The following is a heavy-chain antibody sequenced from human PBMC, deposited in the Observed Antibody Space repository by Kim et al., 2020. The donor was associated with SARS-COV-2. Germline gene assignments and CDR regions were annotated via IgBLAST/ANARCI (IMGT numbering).Heavy chain of an antibody. D-gene: IGHD1-7*01. CDR2: ISGSGGST. J-gene: IGHJ4*02. CDR1: GFTFSSYA. CDR3: AKLDLGLTEPYYFDY. Sequence: GGSLRLSCAASGFTFSSYAMSWVRQAPGKGLEWVSAISGSGGSTYYADSVKGRFTISRDNSKNTLYLQMNSLRAEDTAVYYCAKLDLGLTEPYYFDYWGQGTLVTVSS. V-gene: IGHV3-23*01.